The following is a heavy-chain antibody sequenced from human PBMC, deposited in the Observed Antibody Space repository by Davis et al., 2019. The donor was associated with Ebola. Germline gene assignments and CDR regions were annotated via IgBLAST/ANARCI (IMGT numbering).Heavy chain of an antibody. D-gene: IGHD3-10*01. J-gene: IGHJ4*02. CDR2: IKQDGSEK. CDR3: AGTRVRGVMSY. V-gene: IGHV3-7*03. CDR1: GFTFSSYW. Sequence: GESLKISCAASGFTFSSYWMSWVRQAPGKGLEWVANIKQDGSEKYYVDSVKGRFTISRDNAKNSLYLQMNSLRAEDTAVYYCAGTRVRGVMSYWGQGTLVTVSS.